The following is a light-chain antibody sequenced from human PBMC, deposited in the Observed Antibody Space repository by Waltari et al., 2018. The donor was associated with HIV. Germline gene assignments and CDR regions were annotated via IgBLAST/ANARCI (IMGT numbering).Light chain of an antibody. Sequence: QSVLTQPASVSASPGQSITISCTGPNSYVGAYAYVSWYQQYPCKAPKLLIYAFTIRSPGISDRFSGSKSGNTASMTISGLQPEDEAHYYCSSYAATTTILFGGGTRLTVL. CDR3: SSYAATTTIL. CDR2: AFT. J-gene: IGLJ3*02. V-gene: IGLV2-14*01. CDR1: NSYVGAYAY.